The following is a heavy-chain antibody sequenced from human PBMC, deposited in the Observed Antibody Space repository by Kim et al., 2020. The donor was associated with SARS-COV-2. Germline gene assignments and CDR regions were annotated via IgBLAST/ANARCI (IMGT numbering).Heavy chain of an antibody. Sequence: SETLSLTCTISGGSISTYYWSWIRQPPGKGLEWIGYIYYSGSTDYNPSLKSRVTISVDTSKNQFSLRLNSVTAADTAVYYCARNGYQLLSGYYYYYMDVWGKGTTVTVSS. V-gene: IGHV4-59*01. CDR1: GGSISTYY. CDR3: ARNGYQLLSGYYYYYMDV. D-gene: IGHD2-2*01. J-gene: IGHJ6*03. CDR2: IYYSGST.